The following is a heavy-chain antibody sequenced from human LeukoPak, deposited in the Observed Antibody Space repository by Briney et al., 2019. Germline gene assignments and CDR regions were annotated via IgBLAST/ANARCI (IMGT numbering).Heavy chain of an antibody. CDR1: GGPIVASDYY. D-gene: IGHD3-3*01. V-gene: IGHV4-39*07. CDR2: IYTSGST. Sequence: SETLSLTCTVSGGPIVASDYYWGWLRQSPGKGLEWIGRIYTSGSTNYNPSLKSRVTMSVDTSKNQFSLKLSSVTAADTAVYYCAREIYPRIPSHYDFWSGYLSNWFDPWGQGTLVTVSS. CDR3: AREIYPRIPSHYDFWSGYLSNWFDP. J-gene: IGHJ5*02.